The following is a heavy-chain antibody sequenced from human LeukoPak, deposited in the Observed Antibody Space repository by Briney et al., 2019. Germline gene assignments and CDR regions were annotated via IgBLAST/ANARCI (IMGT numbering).Heavy chain of an antibody. D-gene: IGHD3-3*01. Sequence: ASVKVSCKASGYTFTGYYMHWVRQAPGQGLEWMGWINPNSGGTNYAQKFQGRVTMTRDTSISTAYMELSRLRSDDTAVYYCARDYDLWSGNPQNWFDPWGQGNLVTVSS. J-gene: IGHJ5*02. CDR2: INPNSGGT. CDR1: GYTFTGYY. CDR3: ARDYDLWSGNPQNWFDP. V-gene: IGHV1-2*02.